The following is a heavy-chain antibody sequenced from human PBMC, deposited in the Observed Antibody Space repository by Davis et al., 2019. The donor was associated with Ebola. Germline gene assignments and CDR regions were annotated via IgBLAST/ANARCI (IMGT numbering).Heavy chain of an antibody. V-gene: IGHV3-30*18. J-gene: IGHJ2*01. D-gene: IGHD4-17*01. CDR2: ISYDGSNK. Sequence: SCAASGLTFSSYGMHWVRQAPGKGLEWVTFISYDGSNKYYADSVKGRFTISRDNSKNTLYLQMNSLRAEDTAVYYCAKKKTTVTTFWDFDLWGRCTLVTVSS. CDR1: GLTFSSYG. CDR3: AKKKTTVTTFWDFDL.